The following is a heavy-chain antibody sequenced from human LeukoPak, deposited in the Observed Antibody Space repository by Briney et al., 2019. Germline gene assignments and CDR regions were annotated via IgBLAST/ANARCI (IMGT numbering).Heavy chain of an antibody. D-gene: IGHD3-10*01. CDR2: INHSGST. J-gene: IGHJ1*01. Sequence: SETLSLTCAVYGGSFSGYYWSWIRQPPGKGLEWIGEINHSGSTNYNPSLKSRVTISVDTSKNQFSLKLSSVTAADTAVYYCARVLWFGELLYFQHWGQGTLVIVSS. CDR3: ARVLWFGELLYFQH. V-gene: IGHV4-34*01. CDR1: GGSFSGYY.